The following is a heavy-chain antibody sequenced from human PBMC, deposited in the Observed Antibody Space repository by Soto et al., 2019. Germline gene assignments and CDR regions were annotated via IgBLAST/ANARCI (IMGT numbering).Heavy chain of an antibody. CDR3: ARGPTYYDILTGYSRFDY. CDR2: INHSGST. CDR1: GGSFSGYY. J-gene: IGHJ4*02. V-gene: IGHV4-34*01. D-gene: IGHD3-9*01. Sequence: SETLSLTCAVYGGSFSGYYWSWIRQPPGKXLEWIGEINHSGSTNYYPSLKSRVTISVDTSKNQFSLKLSSVTAADTAVYYCARGPTYYDILTGYSRFDYWGQGTLVTVSS.